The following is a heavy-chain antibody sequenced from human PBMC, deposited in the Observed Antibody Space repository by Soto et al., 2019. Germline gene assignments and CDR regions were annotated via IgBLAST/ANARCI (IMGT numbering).Heavy chain of an antibody. CDR1: GFTFDDYA. V-gene: IGHV3-9*01. Sequence: EVQLVESGGGLVQPGRSLRLSCAASGFTFDDYAMHWVRQAPGKGLEWVSGISWNSGSIGYADSVKGRFTISRDNAKNSLYLQMNSLRAEDTAVYYCAKDKVRQRDTAMVHWSYWGQGTLVTVSS. CDR3: AKDKVRQRDTAMVHWSY. CDR2: ISWNSGSI. J-gene: IGHJ4*02. D-gene: IGHD5-18*01.